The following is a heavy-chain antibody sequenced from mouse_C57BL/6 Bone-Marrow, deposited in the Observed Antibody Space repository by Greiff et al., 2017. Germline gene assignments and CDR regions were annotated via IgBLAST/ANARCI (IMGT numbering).Heavy chain of an antibody. CDR2: FHPYDDDT. Sequence: VQLQQSGAELVKPGASVKMSCKASGYTFTTYPIEWMKQNHGKSLEWIGNFHPYDDDTKYNEKFKGKATLNVEKSSSTVYLELSRLTSDDSAVYYCARGGNYGGYYFDYWGQGTTLTVSS. CDR1: GYTFTTYP. V-gene: IGHV1-47*01. CDR3: ARGGNYGGYYFDY. D-gene: IGHD2-1*01. J-gene: IGHJ2*01.